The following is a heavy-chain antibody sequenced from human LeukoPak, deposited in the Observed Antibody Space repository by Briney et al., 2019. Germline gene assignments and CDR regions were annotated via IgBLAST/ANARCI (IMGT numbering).Heavy chain of an antibody. Sequence: GGSLRLSCTASGLTFSTSGFDSVRQAPGKGLEWVASIGPTGSDRYHADSIKGRFTISRDNANNFLYLQMNSLRAEDTAVYYCATETNGRHYDYWGQGTLLTVSS. D-gene: IGHD1-14*01. CDR1: GLTFSTSG. V-gene: IGHV3-21*06. J-gene: IGHJ4*02. CDR2: IGPTGSDR. CDR3: ATETNGRHYDY.